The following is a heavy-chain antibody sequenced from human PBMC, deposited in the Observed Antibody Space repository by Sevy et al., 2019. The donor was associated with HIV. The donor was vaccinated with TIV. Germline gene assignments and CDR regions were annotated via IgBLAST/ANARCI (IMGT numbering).Heavy chain of an antibody. J-gene: IGHJ1*01. CDR1: GFTFNSYW. V-gene: IGHV3-7*01. Sequence: GGSLRLSCAASGFTFNSYWMSWVRQAPGKGLEWVAKIKQDGSERYYVDSVKGRFTISRDNTKNSLYLQMNSLRVEDTAVYYCASQEYRISAGREYFQHWGQGTLVTVSS. CDR3: ASQEYRISAGREYFQH. D-gene: IGHD6-6*01. CDR2: IKQDGSER.